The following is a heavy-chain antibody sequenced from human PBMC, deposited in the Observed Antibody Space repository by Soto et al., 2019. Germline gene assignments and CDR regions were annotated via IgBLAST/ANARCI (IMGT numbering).Heavy chain of an antibody. Sequence: PVGSLRLSCTLSVCTFSNHGMHWVRESPGKWLEWVAVIWYGGSSQYYADSVKGRFTISRDNSKNTLYLQMNSLRAEDTAIYYCARDLLSAGFRWFDPWGQGTLVNVS. D-gene: IGHD6-19*01. CDR3: ARDLLSAGFRWFDP. J-gene: IGHJ5*02. V-gene: IGHV3-33*01. CDR1: VCTFSNHG. CDR2: IWYGGSSQ.